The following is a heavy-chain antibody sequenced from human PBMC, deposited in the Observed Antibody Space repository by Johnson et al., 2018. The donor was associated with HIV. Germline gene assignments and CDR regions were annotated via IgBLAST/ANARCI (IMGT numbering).Heavy chain of an antibody. D-gene: IGHD3-22*01. J-gene: IGHJ3*02. CDR1: GFTFSTYA. Sequence: HVQLVESGGGVVQPGRSLRLSCAASGFTFSTYAMHWVRQVPGKGLEWVALISYDGSNKYYADSVKGRFTISRDNSKNTLYLQMNSLRAEDTAVHYCAREGNYYDSSSHVFDIWGQGTMVTVSS. CDR3: AREGNYYDSSSHVFDI. V-gene: IGHV3-30-3*01. CDR2: ISYDGSNK.